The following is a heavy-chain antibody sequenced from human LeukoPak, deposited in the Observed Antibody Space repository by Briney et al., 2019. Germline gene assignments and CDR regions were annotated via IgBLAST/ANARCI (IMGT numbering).Heavy chain of an antibody. CDR1: GYTFTSYD. D-gene: IGHD3-22*01. J-gene: IGHJ5*02. CDR2: MNPNSGNT. V-gene: IGHV1-8*03. CDR3: ARESYYYDSSGYPRWFDP. Sequence: ASVKVSCKASGYTFTSYDINWVRQATGQGLEWTGWMNPNSGNTGYAQKFQGRVTITRNTSISTAYMELSSLRSEDTAVYYCARESYYYDSSGYPRWFDPWGQGTLVTVSS.